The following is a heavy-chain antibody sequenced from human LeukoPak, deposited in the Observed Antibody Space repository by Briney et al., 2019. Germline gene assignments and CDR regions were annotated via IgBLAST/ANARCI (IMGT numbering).Heavy chain of an antibody. CDR1: GFTFSSYS. V-gene: IGHV3-48*01. Sequence: GGSLRLSCAASGFTFSSYSMNWVRQAPGKGLEWVSYISSSSSTIYYADSVRGRFTISRDNAKNSLYLQMNSLRAEDTAVYYCARPYYYDSSGYGYWGQGTLVTVSS. J-gene: IGHJ4*02. CDR2: ISSSSSTI. D-gene: IGHD3-22*01. CDR3: ARPYYYDSSGYGY.